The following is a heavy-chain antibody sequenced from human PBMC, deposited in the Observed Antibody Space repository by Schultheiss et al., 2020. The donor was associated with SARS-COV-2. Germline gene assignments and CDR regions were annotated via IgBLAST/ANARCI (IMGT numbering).Heavy chain of an antibody. CDR1: GGSVSSGSYY. Sequence: SETLSLTCTVSGGSVSSGSYYWSWIRQPPGKGLEWIGYIYYSGSTYYNPSLKSRVTISVDTSKNQFSLKLSSVTAADTAVYYCARASEYYFDYWGQGTLVTVSS. CDR3: ARASEYYFDY. J-gene: IGHJ4*02. D-gene: IGHD1-26*01. V-gene: IGHV4-61*01. CDR2: IYYSGST.